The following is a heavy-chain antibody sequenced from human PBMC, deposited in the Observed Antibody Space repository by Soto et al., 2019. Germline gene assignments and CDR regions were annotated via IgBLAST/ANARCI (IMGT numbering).Heavy chain of an antibody. CDR3: ALGYQLLSFDP. J-gene: IGHJ5*02. Sequence: QVQLQESGPGLVKPSQTLSLTCTVSGGSISSGGYYWSWIRQHPGKGLEWIGYIYYSGSTYYNPSLKRRVTISVATSKNQFSLKLSSVTAAATAVYYCALGYQLLSFDPWGQGTLVTVSS. CDR1: GGSISSGGYY. D-gene: IGHD2-2*01. CDR2: IYYSGST. V-gene: IGHV4-31*03.